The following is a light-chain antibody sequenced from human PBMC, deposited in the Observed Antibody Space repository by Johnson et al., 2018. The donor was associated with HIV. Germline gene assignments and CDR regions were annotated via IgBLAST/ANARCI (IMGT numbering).Light chain of an antibody. V-gene: IGLV1-51*01. CDR2: DNN. CDR1: SSNIGNNY. CDR3: GTWDSRLSTYV. Sequence: HSVLTQPPSVSAAPGQKVTISCSGSSSNIGNNYVSWYQQLPGTAPKVLIYDNNKRPSGIPDRFSGSKSGTSATLSITGLQTGDEADYYCGTWDSRLSTYVFGTGTKVTVL. J-gene: IGLJ1*01.